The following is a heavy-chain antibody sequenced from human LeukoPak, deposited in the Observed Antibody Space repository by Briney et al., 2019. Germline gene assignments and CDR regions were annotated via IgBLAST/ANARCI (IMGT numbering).Heavy chain of an antibody. V-gene: IGHV4-39*07. Sequence: PSETLSLTCTVSGGSISTTNYYWAWIRQPPGKGLEWVGNIYYSGSPYSKPSLSSRVTISVDTSKNQFSLRLTSVTAADTAVYYCARRRKRYCSSTSCYYGHDFDYWGQGTLVTVSS. D-gene: IGHD2-2*01. CDR3: ARRRKRYCSSTSCYYGHDFDY. CDR2: IYYSGSP. CDR1: GGSISTTNYY. J-gene: IGHJ4*02.